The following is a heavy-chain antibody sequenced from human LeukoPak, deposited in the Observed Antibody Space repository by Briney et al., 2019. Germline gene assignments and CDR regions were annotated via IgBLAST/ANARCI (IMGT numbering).Heavy chain of an antibody. D-gene: IGHD3-10*01. V-gene: IGHV4-34*01. CDR3: ARGFATMVRGVVLDF. CDR1: SGSFSGYY. J-gene: IGHJ4*02. CDR2: IYHSGST. Sequence: SETLSLTCAVYSGSFSGYYWSWIRQPPGKGLECIGEIYHSGSTNYNPSLKSRVTISVVTSKNQFSLKLSSVTAADTAVYYCARGFATMVRGVVLDFWGQGTLVTVSS.